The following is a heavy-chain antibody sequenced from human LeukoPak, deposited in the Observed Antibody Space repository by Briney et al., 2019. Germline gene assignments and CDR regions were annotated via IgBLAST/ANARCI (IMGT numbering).Heavy chain of an antibody. CDR2: FYPEDGET. CDR1: GYTLTELS. CDR3: ATRGDDYYGSGSWYFDY. Sequence: ASVKVSCKVSGYTLTELSMYWVRQAPGKGLEWMGGFYPEDGETIYAQKFQGRVTMTEDTSTDTAYMELSSLRSEDTAVYYCATRGDDYYGSGSWYFDYWGQGTLVTVSS. V-gene: IGHV1-24*01. J-gene: IGHJ4*02. D-gene: IGHD3-10*01.